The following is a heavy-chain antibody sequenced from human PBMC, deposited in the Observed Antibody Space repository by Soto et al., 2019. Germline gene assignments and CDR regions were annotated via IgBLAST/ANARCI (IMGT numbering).Heavy chain of an antibody. V-gene: IGHV1-46*01. J-gene: IGHJ4*02. CDR3: ARVYCSGGGCYGIDD. D-gene: IGHD2-15*01. CDR2: INPISGGA. Sequence: AASVKVSCKTSGYKFSNYFIHWVRQAPGQGLQWMGIINPISGGATHAQKFQDRVTLTRDTSTSTVYMELGSLRSEDTAVYYCARVYCSGGGCYGIDDWGQGTLVTVSS. CDR1: GYKFSNYF.